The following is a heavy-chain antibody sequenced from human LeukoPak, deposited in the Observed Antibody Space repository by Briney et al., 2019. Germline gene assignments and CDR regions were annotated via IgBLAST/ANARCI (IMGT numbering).Heavy chain of an antibody. Sequence: SETLSLTCAVYGGSFSGSFSDYYWTCIRQTPGKGLEWIGEIHHSGSTNYNPSLKSRVTISVDTSKNQFSLKLSSVTAADTAVYYCARGLEMEWLFSVGWFDPWGQGTLVTVSS. D-gene: IGHD3-3*01. CDR1: GGSFSGSFSDYY. V-gene: IGHV4-34*01. CDR2: IHHSGST. J-gene: IGHJ5*02. CDR3: ARGLEMEWLFSVGWFDP.